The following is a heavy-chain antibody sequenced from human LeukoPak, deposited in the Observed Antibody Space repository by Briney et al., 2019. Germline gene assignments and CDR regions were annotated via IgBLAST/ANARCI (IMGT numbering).Heavy chain of an antibody. J-gene: IGHJ4*02. CDR2: IYSGGST. V-gene: IGHV3-53*01. CDR3: ARGDSGWYIFDY. Sequence: GGSLRLSCAASGFSFSTYSMIWVRQAPGKGLEWVSVIYSGGSTYYADSVKGRFTISRDNSKNTLYLQMNSLRAEDTAVYYCARGDSGWYIFDYWGQGTLVTVSS. CDR1: GFSFSTYS. D-gene: IGHD6-19*01.